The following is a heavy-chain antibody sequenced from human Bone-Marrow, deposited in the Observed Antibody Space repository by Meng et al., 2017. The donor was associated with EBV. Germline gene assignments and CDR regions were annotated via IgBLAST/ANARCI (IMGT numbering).Heavy chain of an antibody. Sequence: QGLLVQVGAEGKXPGGSVKVFCKPSGYHFSTFGIARVQQAPGQGLEWMGWISGYDGNTNYEQKFQGRVTMTTDTSTSTAYMDLRSLRSDDTAVYYCARIGRFCGGDCYADYWGQGTLVTVSS. CDR1: GYHFSTFG. V-gene: IGHV1-18*01. D-gene: IGHD2-21*01. J-gene: IGHJ4*02. CDR3: ARIGRFCGGDCYADY. CDR2: ISGYDGNT.